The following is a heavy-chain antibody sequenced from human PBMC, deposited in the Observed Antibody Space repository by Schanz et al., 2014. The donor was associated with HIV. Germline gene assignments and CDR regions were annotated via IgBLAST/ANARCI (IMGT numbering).Heavy chain of an antibody. CDR3: AKTSYGWYFDY. CDR1: GFIFSRSR. V-gene: IGHV3-9*01. CDR2: ISWSGGSI. D-gene: IGHD6-19*01. Sequence: VQLVESGGGVVQPGGSLRLSCAASGFIFSRSRMHWVRQAPGKGLEWVSGISWSGGSIAYADSVKGRFTISRDNAKNSLYLQMNSLRAEDTAIYYCAKTSYGWYFDYWGQGTLVTVSS. J-gene: IGHJ4*02.